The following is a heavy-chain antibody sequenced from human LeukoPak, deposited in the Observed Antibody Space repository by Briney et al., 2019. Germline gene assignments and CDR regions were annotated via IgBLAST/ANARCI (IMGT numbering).Heavy chain of an antibody. CDR2: IYYSGST. Sequence: PSETLSLTCTVSGGSISSYYWSWIRQPPGKGLEWIGSIYYSGSTAYNPSLKSRVTISVDTSRTQFSLKLSCVTAADTAVYYCARHESYGSGTYYAPFDYWGQGKLVTVSS. V-gene: IGHV4-39*01. CDR1: GGSISSYY. CDR3: ARHESYGSGTYYAPFDY. J-gene: IGHJ4*02. D-gene: IGHD3-10*01.